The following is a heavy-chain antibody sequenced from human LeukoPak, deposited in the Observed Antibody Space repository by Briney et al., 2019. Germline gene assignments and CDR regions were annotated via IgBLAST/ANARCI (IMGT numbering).Heavy chain of an antibody. J-gene: IGHJ6*02. V-gene: IGHV3-53*01. CDR1: GFTVSSNY. Sequence: GGSLRLSCAASGFTVSSNYMSWVRQAPGKGLEWVSVIYSGGSTYYADSVKGRFTISRDNSKNTLYLQMNSLRAEDTAVYYCAKDNVVVVAATPFYYGMDVWGQGTTVTVSS. D-gene: IGHD2-15*01. CDR2: IYSGGST. CDR3: AKDNVVVVAATPFYYGMDV.